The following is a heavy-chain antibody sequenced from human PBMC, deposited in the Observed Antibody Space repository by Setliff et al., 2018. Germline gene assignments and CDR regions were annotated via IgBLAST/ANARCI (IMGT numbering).Heavy chain of an antibody. Sequence: GGSLRLSCAASGFTLSSCWICWVRPAPGKGLVWISRVNSDGATTDYAAPVKGRLTISRDDSKNTLYLQMNRLEAEDTAMYYCTTPLLESTGWFGYYGMDVWGQGTTVTVSS. CDR2: VNSDGATT. V-gene: IGHV3-15*05. D-gene: IGHD3-10*01. CDR3: TTPLLESTGWFGYYGMDV. CDR1: GFTLSSCW. J-gene: IGHJ6*02.